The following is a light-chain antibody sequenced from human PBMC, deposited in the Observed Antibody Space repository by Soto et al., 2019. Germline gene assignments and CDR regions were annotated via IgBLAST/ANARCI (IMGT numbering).Light chain of an antibody. CDR1: QSVSSSY. Sequence: EIVLAQSRGTLSLSPGERATLSCSASQSVSSSYLAWYQQKPGQAPRLLIYGASSRATGIPDRFSGSGSGTDFTLTISRLEPEDFAVYYCQQYGSSSITFGQGTRLEIK. J-gene: IGKJ5*01. V-gene: IGKV3-20*01. CDR2: GAS. CDR3: QQYGSSSIT.